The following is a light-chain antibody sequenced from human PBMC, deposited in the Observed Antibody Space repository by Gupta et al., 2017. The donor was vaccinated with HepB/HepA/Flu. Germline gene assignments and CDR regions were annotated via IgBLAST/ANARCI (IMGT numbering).Light chain of an antibody. CDR3: SSYTSNSMV. V-gene: IGLV2-14*03. Sequence: SALTQPASVSGSPGQSITVSCTGTSSDVGGYNSVSWYQQHPGKAPKLMIFDVSNRPSGVANRFSGSKSGNTAALTIAGRQAEDEDDYYCSSYTSNSMVFGTGTKVTVL. CDR1: SSDVGGYNS. J-gene: IGLJ1*01. CDR2: DVS.